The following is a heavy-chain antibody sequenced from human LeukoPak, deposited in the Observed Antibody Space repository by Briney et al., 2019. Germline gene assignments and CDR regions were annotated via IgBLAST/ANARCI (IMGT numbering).Heavy chain of an antibody. V-gene: IGHV3-13*01. CDR3: TRTGLRGVTGDYHALDV. D-gene: IGHD2-21*02. J-gene: IGHJ6*02. CDR2: IFGSGDT. Sequence: PGGSLRLSCAGNGFAFSGYDMHWVRQVTGKGLEWVSTIFGSGDTFYADSVKGRFTISRTNAESYLYLQMSSLRAGDTAVYYCTRTGLRGVTGDYHALDVWGQGTTVTVSS. CDR1: GFAFSGYD.